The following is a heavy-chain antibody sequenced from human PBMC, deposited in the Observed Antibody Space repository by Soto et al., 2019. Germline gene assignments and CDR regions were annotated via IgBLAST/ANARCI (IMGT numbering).Heavy chain of an antibody. CDR1: GFTFSSYS. Sequence: PGGSLRLSCAASGFTFSSYSMNWFRQAPGKGLEWVSYFSSSSSTIYYADSVKGRFTISRDNAKNSLYLQMNSLRDEDTAVYYCARESAALNWFDPWGQGTLVTGSS. CDR3: ARESAALNWFDP. J-gene: IGHJ5*02. D-gene: IGHD2-2*01. V-gene: IGHV3-48*02. CDR2: FSSSSSTI.